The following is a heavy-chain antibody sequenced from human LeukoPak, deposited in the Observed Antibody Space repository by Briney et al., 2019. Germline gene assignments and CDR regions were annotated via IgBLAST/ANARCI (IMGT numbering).Heavy chain of an antibody. CDR2: INPNRGET. J-gene: IGHJ4*02. CDR1: GYTFTAYL. CDR3: VRSPTSGTYYNRPYYFDY. Sequence: ASVKVSCKASGYTFTAYLLHWVRQAPGQGLEWMGWINPNRGETDYAQNLQGRVTMTRDTSINTAYMDLNRLRPDDTAVYYCVRSPTSGTYYNRPYYFDYWGQGTLVTVSS. D-gene: IGHD3-10*01. V-gene: IGHV1-2*02.